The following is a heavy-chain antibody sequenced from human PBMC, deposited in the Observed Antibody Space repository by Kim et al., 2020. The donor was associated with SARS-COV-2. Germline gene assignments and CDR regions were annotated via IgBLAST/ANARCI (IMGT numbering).Heavy chain of an antibody. CDR2: SSYI. J-gene: IGHJ4*02. V-gene: IGHV3-21*01. Sequence: SSYIYYADSVKGRFTISRDNAKNSLYLQMNSLRAEDTAVYYCAGLLGATINWGQGTLVTVSS. D-gene: IGHD1-26*01. CDR3: AGLLGATIN.